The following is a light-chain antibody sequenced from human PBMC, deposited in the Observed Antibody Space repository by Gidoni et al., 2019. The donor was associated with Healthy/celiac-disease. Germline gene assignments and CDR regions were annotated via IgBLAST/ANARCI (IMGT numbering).Light chain of an antibody. CDR3: QQYGSSPPDT. CDR2: GAS. V-gene: IGKV3-20*01. CDR1: QSVSSS. J-gene: IGKJ2*01. Sequence: EIVLTQSPGTLSLSPGERATLSCRASQSVSSSYGASSRATGIPDRFSGSGSGTDFTLTISRLEPEDFAVYHCQQYGSSPPDTFGQGTKLEIK.